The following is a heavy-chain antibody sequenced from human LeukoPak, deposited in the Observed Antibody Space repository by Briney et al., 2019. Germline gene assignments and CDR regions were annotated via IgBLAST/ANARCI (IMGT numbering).Heavy chain of an antibody. D-gene: IGHD6-13*01. CDR1: GFTFRIYA. J-gene: IGHJ4*02. V-gene: IGHV3-23*01. Sequence: PGGSLRLSCAASGFTFRIYAMSWVRQAPGEGLEWVSAISDDSCKIYYADSVKGRFTISRDNSRNTLFLQMNSLRAEDTAIYYCAREADSSWQDWGQGSLVTVSS. CDR2: ISDDSCKI. CDR3: AREADSSWQD.